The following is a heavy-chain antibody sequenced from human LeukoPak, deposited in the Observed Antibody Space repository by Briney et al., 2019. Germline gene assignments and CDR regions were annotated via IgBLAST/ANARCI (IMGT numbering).Heavy chain of an antibody. J-gene: IGHJ4*02. V-gene: IGHV3-23*01. CDR3: AKDWAGTSCGAYCLNY. Sequence: GGSLRLSCAASGFTFSSYAMTWVRQAPGKGLEWVSSITGSGDTTYYADSVKGRFTVSRDNSKNTMYLQMSSLRAEDAALYYCAKDWAGTSCGAYCLNYWGQGTLVTVSS. D-gene: IGHD2-21*02. CDR2: ITGSGDTT. CDR1: GFTFSSYA.